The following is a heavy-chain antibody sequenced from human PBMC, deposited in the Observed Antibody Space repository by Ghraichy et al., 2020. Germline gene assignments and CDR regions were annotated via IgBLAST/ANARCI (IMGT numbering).Heavy chain of an antibody. Sequence: SETLSLTCTVSGGSISSSSYYWGWIRQPPGKGLEWIGSIYYSGSTYYNPSLKSRVTISVDTSKNQFSLKLSSVTAADTAVYYCARHNATCKTWGDCYAFEVQGPPLLIDYWGQGTLVTVSS. CDR1: GGSISSSSYY. CDR2: IYYSGST. J-gene: IGHJ4*02. CDR3: ARHNATCKTWGDCYAFEVQGPPLLIDY. V-gene: IGHV4-39*01. D-gene: IGHD2-21*02.